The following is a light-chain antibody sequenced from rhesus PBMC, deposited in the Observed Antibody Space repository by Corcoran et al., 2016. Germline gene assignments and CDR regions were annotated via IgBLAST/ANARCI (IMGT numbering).Light chain of an antibody. CDR2: KAS. CDR1: QDSSKW. CDR3: QHGYGTPRT. Sequence: DIQMTQSPSSLSASVGDRVPITCRASQDSSKWIAWYKQKPGKAPNLLIYKASTLQSGVPSRVSGSGSGTEYTLNISSLQPEDVATYYGQHGYGTPRTFGQGTKVEIK. V-gene: IGKV1-21*01. J-gene: IGKJ1*01.